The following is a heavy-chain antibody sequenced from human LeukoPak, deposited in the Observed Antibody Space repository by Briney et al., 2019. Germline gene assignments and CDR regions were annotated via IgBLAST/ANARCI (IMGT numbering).Heavy chain of an antibody. CDR3: ARRVSYSYGPYFDY. V-gene: IGHV4-34*01. J-gene: IGHJ4*02. CDR2: INHSGST. Sequence: SETLSLTCAVYGGSFSGYYWSWIRQPPGKGLEWIGEINHSGSTNYNPSLKSRVTISVDTSKNQFSLKLSSVTAADTAVYYCARRVSYSYGPYFDYWGPGTLVTVSS. CDR1: GGSFSGYY. D-gene: IGHD5-18*01.